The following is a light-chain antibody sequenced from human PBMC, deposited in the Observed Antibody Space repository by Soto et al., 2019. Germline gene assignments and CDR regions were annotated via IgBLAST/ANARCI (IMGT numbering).Light chain of an antibody. CDR3: QQSLTIPYT. CDR2: AAS. Sequence: IQMTQSPSSLSASVGDRVTITCRASQTISTHFNWYQQKPGKAPKLLIYAASTLQSGVPSRFSGSGSGTDFTLTISSLQPEDFATYYCQQSLTIPYTFGQGTKLEIK. J-gene: IGKJ2*01. V-gene: IGKV1-39*01. CDR1: QTISTH.